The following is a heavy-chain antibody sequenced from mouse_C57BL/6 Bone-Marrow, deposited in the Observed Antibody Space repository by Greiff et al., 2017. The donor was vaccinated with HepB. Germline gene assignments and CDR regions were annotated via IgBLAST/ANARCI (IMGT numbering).Heavy chain of an antibody. J-gene: IGHJ3*01. D-gene: IGHD1-1*01. Sequence: VKLQESGAELVRPGASVKLSCKASGYTFTDYYINWVKQRPGQGLEWIARIYPGSGNTYYNEKFKGKATLTAEKSSSTAYMQLSSLTSEDSAVYFCARGGSRGFAYWGQGTLVTVSA. CDR2: IYPGSGNT. V-gene: IGHV1-76*01. CDR1: GYTFTDYY. CDR3: ARGGSRGFAY.